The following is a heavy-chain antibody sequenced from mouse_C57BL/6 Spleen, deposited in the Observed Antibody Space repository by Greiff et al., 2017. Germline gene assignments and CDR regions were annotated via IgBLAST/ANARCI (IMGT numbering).Heavy chain of an antibody. CDR1: GYTFTGYW. CDR3: ARSCDDYGGNYAMDY. V-gene: IGHV1-9*01. CDR2: ILPGSGST. Sequence: VKLQESGAELMKPGASVKLSCKATGYTFTGYWIEWVKQRPGHGLEWIGEILPGSGSTNYNEKFKGKATFTADTSSNTAYLPLSSLTTADSAIDYCARSCDDYGGNYAMDYWGQGTSVTVSS. J-gene: IGHJ4*01. D-gene: IGHD2-4*01.